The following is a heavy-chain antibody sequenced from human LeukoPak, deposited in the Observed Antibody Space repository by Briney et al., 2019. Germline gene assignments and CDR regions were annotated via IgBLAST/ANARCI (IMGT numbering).Heavy chain of an antibody. CDR2: INHSGST. Sequence: PSETLSLTCAVYGGSFSGYYWSWIRQPPGKGLEWIGEINHSGSTNYNPSLKSRVTTSVDTSKNQFSLKLSSVTAADTAVYYCARGLRVTAGAFDIWGQGTMVTVSS. CDR1: GGSFSGYY. J-gene: IGHJ3*02. D-gene: IGHD2-21*02. V-gene: IGHV4-34*01. CDR3: ARGLRVTAGAFDI.